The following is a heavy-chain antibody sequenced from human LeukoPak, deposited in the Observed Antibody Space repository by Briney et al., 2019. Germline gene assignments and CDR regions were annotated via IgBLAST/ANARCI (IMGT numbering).Heavy chain of an antibody. CDR1: GFTVSSNY. CDR3: ARDYEGATNY. Sequence: GGSLRLSCAASGFTVSSNYMSWVRQAPGKGLEWGSVIYSGGSTYYADSAKGRFTISRDNSKNTLYLQMNSVRAEDTAVYYCARDYEGATNYWGQGTLVTVSS. J-gene: IGHJ4*02. D-gene: IGHD1-26*01. V-gene: IGHV3-66*01. CDR2: IYSGGST.